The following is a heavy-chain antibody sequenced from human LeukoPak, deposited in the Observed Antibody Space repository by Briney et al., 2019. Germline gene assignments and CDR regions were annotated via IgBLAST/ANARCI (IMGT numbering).Heavy chain of an antibody. CDR2: AGWAGGTT. Sequence: GGSLRLSCATSGFNFDRYTIHWVRQAPGKGLEWVSLAGWAGGTTFYSDSVRGRFTISRDSGRKSVYLQMNSLTTDDTAFYFCSKELDTMFFDYWGQGALVTVSS. CDR3: SKELDTMFFDY. J-gene: IGHJ4*02. CDR1: GFNFDRYT. V-gene: IGHV3-43*01. D-gene: IGHD3-10*02.